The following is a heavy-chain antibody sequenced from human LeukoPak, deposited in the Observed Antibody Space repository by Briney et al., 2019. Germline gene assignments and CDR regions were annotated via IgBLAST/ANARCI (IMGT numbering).Heavy chain of an antibody. CDR3: ARRVYCSSTSCYAEYYFDY. V-gene: IGHV5-51*01. CDR2: ISPGDSDT. CDR1: GFSFTNYW. J-gene: IGHJ4*02. D-gene: IGHD2-2*01. Sequence: GESLKISCKGSGFSFTNYWIAWVRQMPGKGLEWMGIISPGDSDTRYSPSFQGQVTISADKSISTAYLQWSSLKASDTAMYYCARRVYCSSTSCYAEYYFDYWGQGTLVTVSS.